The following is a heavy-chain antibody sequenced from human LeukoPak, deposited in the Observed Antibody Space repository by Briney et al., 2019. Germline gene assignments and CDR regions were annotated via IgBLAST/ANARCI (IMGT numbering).Heavy chain of an antibody. D-gene: IGHD6-19*01. J-gene: IGHJ4*02. CDR2: ISAYNGNT. CDR1: GYTFTSYR. CDR3: AASGWPKPYYFDY. V-gene: IGHV1-18*01. Sequence: ASVKVSCKASGYTFTSYRISWVRQAPGQGLEWMGWISAYNGNTNYAQKFQDRVTMTTDTPTNTAYMELRSLRSDDTAVYYCAASGWPKPYYFDYWGQGTLVTVSS.